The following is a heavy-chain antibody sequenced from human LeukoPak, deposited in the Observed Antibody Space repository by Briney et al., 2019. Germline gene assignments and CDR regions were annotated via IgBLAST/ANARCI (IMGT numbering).Heavy chain of an antibody. D-gene: IGHD3-22*01. CDR3: AGTYYYDSSGYNWFDP. Sequence: SETLSLTCTVSGGSISSYYWSWIRQPPGKGLEWIGYICYSGSTNYNPSLKSRVTISVDTSKNQFSLKLSSVTAADTAVYYCAGTYYYDSSGYNWFDPWGQGTLVTVSS. CDR1: GGSISSYY. CDR2: ICYSGST. V-gene: IGHV4-59*01. J-gene: IGHJ5*02.